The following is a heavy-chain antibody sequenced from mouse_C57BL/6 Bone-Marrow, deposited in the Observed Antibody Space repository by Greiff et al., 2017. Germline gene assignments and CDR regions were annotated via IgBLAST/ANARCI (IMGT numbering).Heavy chain of an antibody. D-gene: IGHD2-3*01. CDR2: IDPETGGT. V-gene: IGHV1-15*01. CDR3: TVGYYAY. CDR1: GYTFTDYE. J-gene: IGHJ3*01. Sequence: VQLQQSGAELVRPGASVTLSCKASGYTFTDYEMRWVKQTPVHGLEWIGAIDPETGGTAYNQKFKGKAILTADKSSSTAYMELRSLTSEDSAVYYCTVGYYAYWGQGTLVTVSA.